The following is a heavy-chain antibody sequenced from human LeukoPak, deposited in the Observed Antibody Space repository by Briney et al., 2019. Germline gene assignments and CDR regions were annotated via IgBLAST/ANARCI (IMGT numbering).Heavy chain of an antibody. Sequence: GGSLRLSCAAYGFTFSNYGLSWVRQAPGKGLEWVSGITGSGGSTYYADSVKGRFTISRDNSKNTLYLQMNSLRAEDTAIYYCARDERLLSFLKWGQGTLVTVSS. CDR1: GFTFSNYG. J-gene: IGHJ4*02. CDR2: ITGSGGST. D-gene: IGHD3-3*01. V-gene: IGHV3-23*01. CDR3: ARDERLLSFLK.